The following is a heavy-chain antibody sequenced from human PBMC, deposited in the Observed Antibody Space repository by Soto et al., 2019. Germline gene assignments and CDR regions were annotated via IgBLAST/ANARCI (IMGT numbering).Heavy chain of an antibody. CDR3: AKIYFAELSPFDY. J-gene: IGHJ4*02. V-gene: IGHV3-23*01. Sequence: EVQMLDSGGGLVQPGGSLRLSCAASGFTFSSYAMSWVRQAPGMGLEWVSTISGRDRSAYYADSVKGRFTISRDNSKNTLFLQMNSLRAEDTAVYYCAKIYFAELSPFDYWGQGTLVTVSS. CDR1: GFTFSSYA. D-gene: IGHD3-10*01. CDR2: ISGRDRSA.